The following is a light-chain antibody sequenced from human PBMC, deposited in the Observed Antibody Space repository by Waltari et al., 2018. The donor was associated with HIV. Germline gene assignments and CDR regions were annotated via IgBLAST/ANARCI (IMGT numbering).Light chain of an antibody. J-gene: IGLJ3*02. Sequence: QSVLTQPPSASGTPGPRVTIPCSGSSSNIGSNYVFWYQQLPGTAPKLVIYRNNQRPSGVPDRFSGSKSGTSASLAISGLRSEDEADYYCAAWDDSLRGLVFGGGTKLTVL. V-gene: IGLV1-47*01. CDR1: SSNIGSNY. CDR3: AAWDDSLRGLV. CDR2: RNN.